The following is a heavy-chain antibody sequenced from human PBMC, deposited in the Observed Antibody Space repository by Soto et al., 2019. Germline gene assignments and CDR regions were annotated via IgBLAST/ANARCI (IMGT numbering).Heavy chain of an antibody. D-gene: IGHD6-13*01. CDR1: GGSIRSSNYY. V-gene: IGHV4-39*01. CDR2: LYYSGDT. CDR3: ASLQVPGNFDY. J-gene: IGHJ4*02. Sequence: SETLSLTCTVSGGSIRSSNYYWAGVRQPQGKGLEWIANLYYSGDTYFHPSLRSRLTVSVDTSKNQFSLKLSSLTAADTAMYYCASLQVPGNFDYWGQGTLVTVSS.